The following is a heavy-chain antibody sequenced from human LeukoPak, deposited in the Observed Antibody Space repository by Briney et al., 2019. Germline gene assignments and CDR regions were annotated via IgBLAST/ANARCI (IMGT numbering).Heavy chain of an antibody. J-gene: IGHJ4*02. CDR2: ITNSGNSK. CDR1: EFTFSSYS. V-gene: IGHV3-48*04. D-gene: IGHD3-16*01. Sequence: GGSLRLSCAASEFTFSSYSMNWVRQAPGKGLEWVSYITNSGNSKSHADSVKGRFTISRDNAQNSLYLQMNGLRVEDTAVYYCTRRLDDWGQGTLVTVSS. CDR3: TRRLDD.